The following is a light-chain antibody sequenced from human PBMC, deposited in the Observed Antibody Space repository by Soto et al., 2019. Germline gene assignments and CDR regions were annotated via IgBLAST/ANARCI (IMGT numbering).Light chain of an antibody. J-gene: IGKJ1*01. CDR2: DTS. V-gene: IGKV1-5*01. CDR3: QQYNSFSWT. Sequence: DIQMTHSPSTLSASVGDRVTITCRASEFISSWLAWYQQKPGKAPKLLIYDTSTLASGVPSRFSGSGSGTDFTLTISSLATDDFETYCCQQYNSFSWTFGPGTRVEIK. CDR1: EFISSW.